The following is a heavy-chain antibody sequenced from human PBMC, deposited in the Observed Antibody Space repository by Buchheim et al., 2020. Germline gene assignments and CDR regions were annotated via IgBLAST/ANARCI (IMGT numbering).Heavy chain of an antibody. CDR1: GGSFSGYY. J-gene: IGHJ6*02. V-gene: IGHV4-34*01. CDR3: ARDPLNDILTGRVGMDV. D-gene: IGHD3-9*01. Sequence: QVQLQQWGAGLLKPSETLSLTCAVYGGSFSGYYWSWIRQPPGKGLEWIGEIYHSGSTNYNPSLKSRVTISVDKSKNQFPLKLSSVTAADTAVYYCARDPLNDILTGRVGMDVWGQGTT. CDR2: IYHSGST.